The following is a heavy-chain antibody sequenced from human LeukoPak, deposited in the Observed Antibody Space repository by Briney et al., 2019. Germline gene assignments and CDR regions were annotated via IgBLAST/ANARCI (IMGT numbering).Heavy chain of an antibody. CDR2: IYSGGST. Sequence: QAGGSLRLSCAASGFTVSSNYMSWVRQAPGKGLEWVSVIYSGGSTYYADSVKGRFTISRDNSKNTLYLQMNSLRAEDTAVYYCASAREWGLLRTWGQGTLVTVSS. V-gene: IGHV3-53*01. CDR3: ASAREWGLLRT. CDR1: GFTVSSNY. J-gene: IGHJ5*02. D-gene: IGHD3-22*01.